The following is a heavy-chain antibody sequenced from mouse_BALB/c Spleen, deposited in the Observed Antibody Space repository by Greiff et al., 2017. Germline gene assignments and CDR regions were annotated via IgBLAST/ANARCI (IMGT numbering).Heavy chain of an antibody. J-gene: IGHJ4*01. CDR2: ISSGGGNT. CDR3: ARYAMDY. CDR1: GFTFSSYT. V-gene: IGHV5-9*03. Sequence: ESGGGLVKPGGSLKLSCAASGFTFSSYTMSWVRQTPEKRLEWVATISSGGGNTYYPDSVKGRFTISRDNAKNNLYLQMSSLRSEDTALYYCARYAMDYWGQGTSVTVSS.